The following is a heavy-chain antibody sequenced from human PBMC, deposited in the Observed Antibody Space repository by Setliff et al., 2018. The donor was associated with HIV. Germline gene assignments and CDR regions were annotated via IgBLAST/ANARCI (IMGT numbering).Heavy chain of an antibody. CDR3: ARKYYYDSSGYYSFDY. Sequence: GGSLRLSCAASGFTFSSYAMSWVRQAPGKGLEWVSAISPSGGSTYYADSVRGRFTISRDNSKNTLYLQMNSLRAEDTALYYCARKYYYDSSGYYSFDYWGQGALVTVSS. CDR1: GFTFSSYA. CDR2: ISPSGGST. D-gene: IGHD3-22*01. V-gene: IGHV3-23*01. J-gene: IGHJ4*02.